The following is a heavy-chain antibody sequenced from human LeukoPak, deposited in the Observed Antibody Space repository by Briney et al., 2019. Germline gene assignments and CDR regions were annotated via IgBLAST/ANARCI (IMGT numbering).Heavy chain of an antibody. CDR1: GGTFSSYA. CDR3: ARYAIGHRGYLDY. Sequence: ASVKVSCKASGGTFSSYAISWVRQAPGQGLEWMGGIIPIFGTANYAPKFQGKVTIAADESTSTAYMQLSSLRSEDTAVYYCARYAIGHRGYLDYWGQGTLVTVSS. J-gene: IGHJ4*02. D-gene: IGHD2-2*01. V-gene: IGHV1-69*13. CDR2: IIPIFGTA.